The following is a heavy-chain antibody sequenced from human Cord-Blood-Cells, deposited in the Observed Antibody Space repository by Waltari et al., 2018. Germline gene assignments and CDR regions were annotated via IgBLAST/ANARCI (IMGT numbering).Heavy chain of an antibody. CDR3: ARDQRYFQH. CDR1: GLTVGTSR. J-gene: IGHJ1*01. CDR2: IKQDGSEK. Sequence: EAQLVEAGGGLVQPGGSLRRSCAASGLTVGTSRMIWVRQASGKGLEWVANIKQDGSEKYYVDSVKGRFTISRDNAKNSLYLQMNSLRAEDTAVYYCARDQRYFQHWGQGTLVTVSS. V-gene: IGHV3-7*01.